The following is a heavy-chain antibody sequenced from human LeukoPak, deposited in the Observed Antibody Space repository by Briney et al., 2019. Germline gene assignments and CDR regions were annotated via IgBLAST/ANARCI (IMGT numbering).Heavy chain of an antibody. CDR1: GFTFSSYG. J-gene: IGHJ6*03. D-gene: IGHD2-2*02. Sequence: GGSLRLSCAASGFTFSSYGMHWVRQAPGKGLEWVAVIWYDGSNKYYADSVKGRFTISRDNSKNTLYLQMNSLRAKDTAVYYCARAAVPDAILGPLGYYMDVWGKGTTVTVSS. V-gene: IGHV3-33*01. CDR3: ARAAVPDAILGPLGYYMDV. CDR2: IWYDGSNK.